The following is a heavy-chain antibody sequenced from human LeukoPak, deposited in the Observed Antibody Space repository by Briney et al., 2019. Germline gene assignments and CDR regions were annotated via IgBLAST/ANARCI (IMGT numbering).Heavy chain of an antibody. CDR2: ISAYNGNT. CDR3: AREDYYDSSGYQGSPDY. V-gene: IGHV1-18*01. Sequence: ASVKVSCKASGYTFTSYGISWVRPAPGQGLEWMGWISAYNGNTNYAQKLQGRVTMTTDTSTSTAYMELRSLRSDDTAVYYCAREDYYDSSGYQGSPDYWGQGTLVTVSS. CDR1: GYTFTSYG. J-gene: IGHJ4*02. D-gene: IGHD3-22*01.